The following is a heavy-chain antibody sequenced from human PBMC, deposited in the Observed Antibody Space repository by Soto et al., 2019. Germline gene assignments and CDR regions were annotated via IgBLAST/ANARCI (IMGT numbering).Heavy chain of an antibody. CDR3: ARAEVSEYQLLYYYGMDV. CDR1: GGSFSGYY. CDR2: INHSGST. V-gene: IGHV4-34*01. Sequence: PSETLSLTCAVYGGSFSGYYWSWIRQPPGKGLEWIGEINHSGSTNYNPSLKSRVTISVDTSKNQFSLKLSSVTAADTAVYYCARAEVSEYQLLYYYGMDVWGQGTTVTVS. D-gene: IGHD2-2*01. J-gene: IGHJ6*02.